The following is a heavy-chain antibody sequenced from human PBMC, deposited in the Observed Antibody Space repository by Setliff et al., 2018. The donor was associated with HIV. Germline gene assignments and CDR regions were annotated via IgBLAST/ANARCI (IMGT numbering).Heavy chain of an antibody. J-gene: IGHJ4*02. CDR3: ARVRNPTVHTMYFDS. CDR1: GFTFSNSA. Sequence: PGGSLRLSCAVSGFTFSNSAMSWVRQAPGKGPEWVSFISGDGHSTYYADSVKGRFSISRDNSKNTVYLQMNSLRAEDTAVYYCARVRNPTVHTMYFDSWGQGTLVTVSS. CDR2: ISGDGHST. D-gene: IGHD4-4*01. V-gene: IGHV3-23*01.